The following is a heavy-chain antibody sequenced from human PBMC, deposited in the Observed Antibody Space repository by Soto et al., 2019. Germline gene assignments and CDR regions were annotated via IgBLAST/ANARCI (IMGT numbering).Heavy chain of an antibody. V-gene: IGHV1-58*01. D-gene: IGHD2-15*01. CDR1: GFTFTSSA. J-gene: IGHJ3*02. CDR2: IVVGSGNT. CDR3: AAPFRKAAVDAFDI. Sequence: ASVKVSCKASGFTFTSSAVQWVRQARGQRLEWIGWIVVGSGNTNYAQKFQERVTITRDMSTSTAYMELSSLRSEDTAVYYCAAPFRKAAVDAFDIWGQGTMVTVSS.